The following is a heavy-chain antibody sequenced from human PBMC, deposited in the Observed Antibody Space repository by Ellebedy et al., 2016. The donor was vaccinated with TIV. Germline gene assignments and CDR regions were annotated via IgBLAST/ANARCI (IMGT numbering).Heavy chain of an antibody. CDR2: VSWNSVTI. V-gene: IGHV3-9*01. D-gene: IGHD1-1*01. CDR3: SKAFYPYDEYYFDY. CDR1: GFTFSNYW. J-gene: IGHJ4*02. Sequence: SLKISXTASGFTFSNYWMHWVRQAPGKGLEWVSGVSWNSVTIAYADSVKGRFTISRDNAKNSLYLQMNSLRAEDTALYYCSKAFYPYDEYYFDYWGQGTLVTVSS.